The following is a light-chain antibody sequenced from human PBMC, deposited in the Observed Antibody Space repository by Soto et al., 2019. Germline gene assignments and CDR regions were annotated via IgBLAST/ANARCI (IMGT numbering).Light chain of an antibody. Sequence: EIVLTQSPGTLSLSPGERATLSFRASQSISTYYLAWYQHKPGQAPRLLIYDASSRAAGVPDRFTGSGSGTDFTLTISSLEPEDFAVYYCQQCSKWPPITFGQGTRLEIK. J-gene: IGKJ5*01. CDR1: QSISTYY. CDR3: QQCSKWPPIT. CDR2: DAS. V-gene: IGKV3D-20*02.